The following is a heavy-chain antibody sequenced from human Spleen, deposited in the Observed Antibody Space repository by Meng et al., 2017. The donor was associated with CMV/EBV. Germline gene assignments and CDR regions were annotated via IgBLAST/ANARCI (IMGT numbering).Heavy chain of an antibody. CDR1: GFTFSPYA. CDR2: ISYDGSNK. Sequence: GFTFSPYAMHWVRQTPGKGLEWVAVISYDGSNKYYADSVKGRFTISRDNSKNTLHLQMNTLRAEDTALYYCARGGYYDSSGQNWFDPWGQGTLVTVSS. CDR3: ARGGYYDSSGQNWFDP. D-gene: IGHD3-22*01. V-gene: IGHV3-30-3*01. J-gene: IGHJ5*02.